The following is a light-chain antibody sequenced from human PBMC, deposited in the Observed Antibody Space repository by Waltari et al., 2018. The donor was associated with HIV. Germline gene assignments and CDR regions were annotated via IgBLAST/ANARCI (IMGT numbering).Light chain of an antibody. CDR1: SGHSSNA. V-gene: IGLV4-69*01. Sequence: QLALAQSPSASASLGASVKLTCTLSSGHSSNAIAWHQQQPEKGPRYLMKVNSDGSHIKGDGIPDRFSGSSSGAERYLTISSLQSEDEADYYCQTWGSVIRVFGGGTKLTVL. CDR2: VNSDGSH. J-gene: IGLJ3*02. CDR3: QTWGSVIRV.